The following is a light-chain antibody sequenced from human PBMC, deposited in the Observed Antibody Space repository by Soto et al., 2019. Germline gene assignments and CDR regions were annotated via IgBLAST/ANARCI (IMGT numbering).Light chain of an antibody. V-gene: IGKV1-5*01. Sequence: DKKMNHSPSTLSANVREGVTMTCRASQTIRSFVSWHQQKSARAPKLLIYDASSLEGGVPSRFSGSGSGTEFTLPISRLEPEDFAVYYCHHYGNSPQTFGQVTMVDIK. CDR2: DAS. CDR3: HHYGNSPQT. J-gene: IGKJ1*01. CDR1: QTIRSF.